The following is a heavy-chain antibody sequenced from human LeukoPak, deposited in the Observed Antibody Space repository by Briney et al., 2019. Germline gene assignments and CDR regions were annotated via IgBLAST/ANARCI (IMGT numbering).Heavy chain of an antibody. CDR3: ATDRGWRTSGYYLYYFEY. V-gene: IGHV3-7*01. J-gene: IGHJ4*02. Sequence: GGSLRLSCAASGFTFRNYWMSWVRQAPGKGLEWVASIKHDGSEKYYVDSVRGRFTISRDNTMNSLYLQISSLRAEDTAVYYCATDRGWRTSGYYLYYFEYWGQGTLVTYSS. D-gene: IGHD3-3*01. CDR1: GFTFRNYW. CDR2: IKHDGSEK.